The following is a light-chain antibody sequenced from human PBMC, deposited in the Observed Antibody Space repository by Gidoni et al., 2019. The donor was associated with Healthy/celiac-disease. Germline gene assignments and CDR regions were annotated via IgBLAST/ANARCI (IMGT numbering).Light chain of an antibody. J-gene: IGLJ2*01. CDR3: CSYAGSLVV. Sequence: QSALTQPRSVSGSPGQSVTISCTGTSSYVGGYNYVSWYQQHPGKAPKLMIYDVSKRPSGVPDRFSGSKSGNTASLTISGLQAEDEADYYCCSYAGSLVVFGGGTKLTVL. CDR1: SSYVGGYNY. CDR2: DVS. V-gene: IGLV2-11*01.